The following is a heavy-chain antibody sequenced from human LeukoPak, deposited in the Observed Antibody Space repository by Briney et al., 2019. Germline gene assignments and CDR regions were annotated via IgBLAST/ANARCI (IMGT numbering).Heavy chain of an antibody. V-gene: IGHV3-7*01. Sequence: GGSLRLSCAVSGGTFSAYWMAWVRQSPGKGLEWVAEINEDGSVKYYVDSMKGRFIISRDNAKNSLYLQMNSLGAEDTAVYYCAKVPRDSDCYWGQGTLVTVSS. CDR3: AKVPRDSDCY. CDR2: INEDGSVK. D-gene: IGHD2-21*02. CDR1: GGTFSAYW. J-gene: IGHJ4*02.